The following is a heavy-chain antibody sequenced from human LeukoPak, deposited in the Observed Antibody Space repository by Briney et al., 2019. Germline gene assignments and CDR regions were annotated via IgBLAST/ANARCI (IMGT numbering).Heavy chain of an antibody. Sequence: SGGSVRLSCEASGFTFSSHSMTWVRQAPGKTLEWISYIGHTGSHAQYADSVRGRFTISRDNAKNSLYLQMNSLTVEDTAVYYCARDQRPYCGGECYCAIDLWGRGTLVTVSS. CDR1: GFTFSSHS. CDR3: ARDQRPYCGGECYCAIDL. V-gene: IGHV3-48*01. D-gene: IGHD2-21*01. CDR2: IGHTGSHA. J-gene: IGHJ3*01.